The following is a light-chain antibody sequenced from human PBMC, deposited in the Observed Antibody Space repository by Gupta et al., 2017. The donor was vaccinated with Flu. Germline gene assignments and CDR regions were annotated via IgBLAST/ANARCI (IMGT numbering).Light chain of an antibody. J-gene: IGKJ1*01. Sequence: DIVMTPSPDSLAVSLGERATINCKSSQSALYRPNNKNYLAWYQQKPGQPPKLLIYWASTRESGVPDRFSGSGSGTDFTLTISSLQAEDVAVYYCQQYYSTPWTFGQGTKVEIK. CDR3: QQYYSTPWT. CDR1: QSALYRPNNKNY. V-gene: IGKV4-1*01. CDR2: WAS.